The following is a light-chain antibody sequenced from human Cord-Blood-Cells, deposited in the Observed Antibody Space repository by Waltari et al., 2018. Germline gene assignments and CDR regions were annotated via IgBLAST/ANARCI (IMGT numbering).Light chain of an antibody. CDR3: CSYAGSYTLGV. J-gene: IGLJ3*02. CDR1: SSDVVGYNY. CDR2: DVS. V-gene: IGLV2-11*01. Sequence: QSALTQPRSVSGSPGQSVTISCTGTSSDVVGYNYVSWYQQHPGKAPKLMIYDVSKRPSGVPDSFSGSKSGNTASLTISGLQAEDEADYYCCSYAGSYTLGVFGGGTKLTVL.